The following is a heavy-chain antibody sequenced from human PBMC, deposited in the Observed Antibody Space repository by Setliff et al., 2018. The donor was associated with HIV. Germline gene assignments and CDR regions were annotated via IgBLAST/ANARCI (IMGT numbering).Heavy chain of an antibody. Sequence: ASVKVSCKASGYTFTRYDINWVRQATGQGLEWMGWMNPNSGNTGYAQKFQGRVTITRDTSASTAYMELSSLRSEDTAVYYCARVWFGETIFDYWGQGTLVTVSS. CDR3: ARVWFGETIFDY. CDR2: MNPNSGNT. J-gene: IGHJ4*02. CDR1: GYTFTRYD. V-gene: IGHV1-8*03. D-gene: IGHD3-10*01.